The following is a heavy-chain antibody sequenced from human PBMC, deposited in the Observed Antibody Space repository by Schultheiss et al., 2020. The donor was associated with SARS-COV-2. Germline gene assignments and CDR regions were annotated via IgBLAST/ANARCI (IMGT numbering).Heavy chain of an antibody. CDR3: TTDSHAFDI. J-gene: IGHJ3*02. Sequence: GGSLRLSCAASGFTFSSYAMHWVRQAPGKGLEWVAVISYDGSNKHYADSVKGRFTISRDNSKNTLYLQMNSLRAEDTAVYYCTTDSHAFDIWGQGTMVTVSS. CDR1: GFTFSSYA. V-gene: IGHV3-30*01. CDR2: ISYDGSNK.